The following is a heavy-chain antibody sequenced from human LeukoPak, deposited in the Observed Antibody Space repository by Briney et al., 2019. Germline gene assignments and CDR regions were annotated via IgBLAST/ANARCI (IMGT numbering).Heavy chain of an antibody. Sequence: SETLSLTCTVSGGSISSYYWSWIRQPPGKGLEWIGYIYYSGSTNYNPSLKSRVTISVDTSKNQFSLKLSSVTAADTAVYYCARSDSTYYLDYWGQGTLVTVSS. J-gene: IGHJ4*02. CDR3: ARSDSTYYLDY. D-gene: IGHD2/OR15-2a*01. CDR1: GGSISSYY. V-gene: IGHV4-59*01. CDR2: IYYSGST.